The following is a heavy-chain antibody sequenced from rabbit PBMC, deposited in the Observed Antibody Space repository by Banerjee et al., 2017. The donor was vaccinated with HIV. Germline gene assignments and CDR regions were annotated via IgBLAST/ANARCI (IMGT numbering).Heavy chain of an antibody. CDR2: IYNGDGST. V-gene: IGHV1S47*01. J-gene: IGHJ4*01. D-gene: IGHD4-1*01. CDR3: ARDLAGVIGWNFNL. Sequence: QEQLVESRGGLVQPEGSLTLTCKASGFDFSSNAMCWVRQAPGKRPEWIACIYNGDGSTYYASWVNGRFTISKTSSTTVTLQMTSLTAADTATYFCARDLAGVIGWNFNLRGPGTLVTVS. CDR1: GFDFSSNA.